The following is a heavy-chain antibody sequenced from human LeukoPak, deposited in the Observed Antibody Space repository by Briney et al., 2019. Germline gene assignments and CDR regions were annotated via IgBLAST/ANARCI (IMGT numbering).Heavy chain of an antibody. J-gene: IGHJ4*02. D-gene: IGHD3-22*01. CDR1: GFTFSSYW. V-gene: IGHV3-74*01. Sequence: GGPLRLSCAASGFTFSSYWMHWVRQAPGKGLVWVSRINSDGSITTYADSVKGRFTISRDNAKNTLYLQMSSLRAEDTAVYYCARADFYDRTLPFGYWGQGILVTVSS. CDR2: INSDGSIT. CDR3: ARADFYDRTLPFGY.